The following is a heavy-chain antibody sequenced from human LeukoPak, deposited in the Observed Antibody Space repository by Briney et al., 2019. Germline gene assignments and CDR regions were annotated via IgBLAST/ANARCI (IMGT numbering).Heavy chain of an antibody. Sequence: PSETLSLTCAVYGGSFSGYYWSWIRQPPGKGLGWIGEINHSGSTNYNPSLKSRVTISVDTSKNQFSLKLSSVTAADTAVYYCARGSDYDILTGYYPNWFDPWGQGTLVTVSS. V-gene: IGHV4-34*01. CDR2: INHSGST. CDR1: GGSFSGYY. J-gene: IGHJ5*02. D-gene: IGHD3-9*01. CDR3: ARGSDYDILTGYYPNWFDP.